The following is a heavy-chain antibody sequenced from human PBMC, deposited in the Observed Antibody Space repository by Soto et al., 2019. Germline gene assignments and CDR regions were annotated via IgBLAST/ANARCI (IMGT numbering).Heavy chain of an antibody. Sequence: GGSLRLSCAASGFTFSSYGMHWVRQAPGKGLEWVAVISYDGSNKYYADSVKGRFTISRDNSKNTLYLQMNSLRAEDTAVYYCAKDRTTMVRGVTQYYFDYWGQGTLVTIAS. CDR1: GFTFSSYG. J-gene: IGHJ4*02. CDR3: AKDRTTMVRGVTQYYFDY. D-gene: IGHD3-10*01. CDR2: ISYDGSNK. V-gene: IGHV3-30*18.